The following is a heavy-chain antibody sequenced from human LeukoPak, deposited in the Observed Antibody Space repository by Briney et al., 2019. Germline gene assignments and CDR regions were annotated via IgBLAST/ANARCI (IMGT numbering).Heavy chain of an antibody. CDR3: ARVNYRTTVTTRFSDS. Sequence: PGGALRLSCAASGFTFSSYTMNWVRQAPGKGLEWGSSISSISSYKYYADAVKGRFTISRDNAKNTLYLQMNTLRAEDTAVYYCARVNYRTTVTTRFSDSWGKGTQVTVSS. CDR1: GFTFSSYT. D-gene: IGHD4-17*01. CDR2: ISSISSYK. J-gene: IGHJ4*02. V-gene: IGHV3-21*01.